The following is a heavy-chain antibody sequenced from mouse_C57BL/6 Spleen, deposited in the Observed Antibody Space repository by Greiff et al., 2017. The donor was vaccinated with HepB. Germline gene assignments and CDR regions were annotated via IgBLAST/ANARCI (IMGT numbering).Heavy chain of an antibody. D-gene: IGHD2-12*01. CDR1: GYSITSCYY. Sequence: EVQLQQSGPGLVKPSQSLSLTCSVTGYSITSCYYWNWIRQFPGNKLEWMGYISYDGSNNYNPTLKNRISITRDTSKNQFFLKLNSVTTEDTATYYCARGYDDAMDYWGQGTSVTVSS. V-gene: IGHV3-6*01. CDR3: ARGYDDAMDY. CDR2: ISYDGSN. J-gene: IGHJ4*01.